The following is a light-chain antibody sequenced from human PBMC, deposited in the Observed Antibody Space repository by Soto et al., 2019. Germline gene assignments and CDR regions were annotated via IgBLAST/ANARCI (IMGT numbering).Light chain of an antibody. CDR1: QTVLYSPNNKNY. V-gene: IGKV4-1*01. CDR2: WAS. J-gene: IGKJ5*01. CDR3: QHSLSSPIT. Sequence: DIVMTQSPDSLAVSLGERATINCKSSQTVLYSPNNKNYLAWYQQKPGQPPKMLIYWASTRESGVPDRFSGSGSGTDFTLTISSLQAEDVAVYYCQHSLSSPITFGQGTRLEIK.